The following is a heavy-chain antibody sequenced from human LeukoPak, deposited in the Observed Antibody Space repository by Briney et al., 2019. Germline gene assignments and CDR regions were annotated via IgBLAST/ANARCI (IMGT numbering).Heavy chain of an antibody. Sequence: ASVKVSCKASGHTFTSYYMHWVRQAPGQGLEWMGIINPSGGSTSYAQKFQGRVTMTRDTSTSTVYMELSSLRSEDTAVYYCARDYDILTGYCGLDYWGQGTLVTVSS. J-gene: IGHJ4*02. CDR3: ARDYDILTGYCGLDY. CDR2: INPSGGST. CDR1: GHTFTSYY. V-gene: IGHV1-46*01. D-gene: IGHD3-9*01.